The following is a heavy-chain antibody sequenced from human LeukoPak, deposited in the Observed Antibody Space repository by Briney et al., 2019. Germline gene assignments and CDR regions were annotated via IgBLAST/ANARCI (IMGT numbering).Heavy chain of an antibody. J-gene: IGHJ5*02. D-gene: IGHD3-10*01. CDR3: ARGVGHMVRGVIINTSNWFDP. CDR2: INPNSGGT. Sequence: APVKVSCKASGYTFTGYYMHWVRQAPGQGLEWMGWINPNSGGTNYAQKFQGRVTMTRDTSISTAYMELSRLRSDDTAVYYCARGVGHMVRGVIINTSNWFDPWGQGTLVTVSS. V-gene: IGHV1-2*02. CDR1: GYTFTGYY.